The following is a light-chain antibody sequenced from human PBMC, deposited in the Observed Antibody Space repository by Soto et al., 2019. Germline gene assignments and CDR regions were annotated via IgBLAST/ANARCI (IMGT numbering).Light chain of an antibody. V-gene: IGKV3-20*01. Sequence: EIVLTQSPGTLSLSPRERATLSCRASQSVSSNYLAWYQHKPGQAPRLLIYGASSRAPGIPDRFSGSGSGTDFTFTISRLEPEDFVVYYCQQYAASPRTFGQGTQVEVK. CDR1: QSVSSNY. CDR3: QQYAASPRT. J-gene: IGKJ1*01. CDR2: GAS.